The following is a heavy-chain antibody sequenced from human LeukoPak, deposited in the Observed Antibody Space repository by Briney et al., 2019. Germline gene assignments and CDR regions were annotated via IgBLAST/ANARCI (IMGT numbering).Heavy chain of an antibody. CDR2: IKQDGSEK. J-gene: IGHJ5*02. V-gene: IGHV3-7*03. Sequence: GGSLRLSCAASGFTFSSYWMSWVRQAPGKGLEWVANIKQDGSEKYYVDSVKGRFTISRDNSKNTLYLQMNSLRAEDTAVYYCAKNPHYYDSSEDNWFDPWGQGTLVTVSS. CDR3: AKNPHYYDSSEDNWFDP. D-gene: IGHD3-22*01. CDR1: GFTFSSYW.